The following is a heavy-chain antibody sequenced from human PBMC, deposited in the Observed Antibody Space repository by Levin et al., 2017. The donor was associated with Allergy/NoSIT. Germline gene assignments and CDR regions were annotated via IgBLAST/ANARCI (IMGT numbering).Heavy chain of an antibody. D-gene: IGHD6-19*01. CDR3: ARVRMYSSGWYASYNWFDP. CDR2: INHSGST. V-gene: IGHV4-34*01. J-gene: IGHJ5*02. Sequence: PSETLSLTCAVYGGSFSGYYWSWIRQPPGKGLEWIGEINHSGSTNYNPSLKSRVTISVDTSKNQFSLKLSSVTAADTAVYYCARVRMYSSGWYASYNWFDPWGQGTLVTVSS. CDR1: GGSFSGYY.